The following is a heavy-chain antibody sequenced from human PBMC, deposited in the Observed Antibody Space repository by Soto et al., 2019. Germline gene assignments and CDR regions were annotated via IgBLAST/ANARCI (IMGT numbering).Heavy chain of an antibody. CDR1: GFTFSSYA. J-gene: IGHJ6*02. D-gene: IGHD6-13*01. CDR3: ARDLSDSSSWYDDYYYYYGMDV. CDR2: ISYDGSNK. Sequence: PGGSLRLSCAASGFTFSSYALHWVRQAPGKGLEWVALISYDGSNKYYADSVKGRFTLSRDNSKNTLYLQMNSLRPDDTAVYYCARDLSDSSSWYDDYYYYYGMDVWGQGTTVTVSS. V-gene: IGHV3-30-3*01.